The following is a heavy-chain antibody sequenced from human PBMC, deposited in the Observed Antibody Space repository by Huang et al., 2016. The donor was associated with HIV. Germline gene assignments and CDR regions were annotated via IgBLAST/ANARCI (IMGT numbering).Heavy chain of an antibody. D-gene: IGHD4-17*01. V-gene: IGHV3-7*01. J-gene: IGHJ4*02. CDR2: INPDGSEK. CDR1: GLTFSRYW. Sequence: EVQLVESGGGLVHPGGSLRLSCAASGLTFSRYWMSWVRQVPGEGLEGVANINPDGSEKFYVDSVTGRFTISRDNAKNSLYLQMNSLRAEDTAIYYCARAGTTVVIFDSWGQGTLVTVSS. CDR3: ARAGTTVVIFDS.